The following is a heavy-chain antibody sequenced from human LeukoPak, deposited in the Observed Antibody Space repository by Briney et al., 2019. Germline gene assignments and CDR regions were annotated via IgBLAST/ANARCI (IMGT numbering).Heavy chain of an antibody. CDR3: ARCPYCSGGSCYLSPPFFDY. CDR1: GRSMSSGDYY. CDR2: IYYSGST. J-gene: IGHJ4*02. Sequence: SETLSLTCTVSGRSMSSGDYYWSWIRQPPGKGLERIGYIYYSGSTNYNPSLKSRVTISVDTSKNQFSLKLSSVTAADTAVYYCARCPYCSGGSCYLSPPFFDYWGQGTLVTVSS. D-gene: IGHD2-15*01. V-gene: IGHV4-61*08.